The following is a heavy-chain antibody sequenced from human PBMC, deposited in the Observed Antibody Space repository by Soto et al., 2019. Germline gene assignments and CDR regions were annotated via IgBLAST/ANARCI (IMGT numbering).Heavy chain of an antibody. CDR3: ARDKGITMVRGVIIKGAFDI. J-gene: IGHJ3*02. Sequence: QVQLVQSGAEVKKPRSSVKVSCKASGGTFSSYAISWVRQAPGQGLEWMGGIIPIFGTANYAQKFQGRVTSTADESTSTAYMELSSLRSEDTAVYYCARDKGITMVRGVIIKGAFDIWGQGTMVTVSS. V-gene: IGHV1-69*01. D-gene: IGHD3-10*01. CDR2: IIPIFGTA. CDR1: GGTFSSYA.